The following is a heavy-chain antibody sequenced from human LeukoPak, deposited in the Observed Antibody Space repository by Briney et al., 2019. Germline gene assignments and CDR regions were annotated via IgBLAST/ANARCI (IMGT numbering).Heavy chain of an antibody. CDR3: VRIPNSANFPNWFDP. D-gene: IGHD2/OR15-2a*01. CDR1: GFTFSSYN. Sequence: GGSLRLSCAASGFTFSSYNRNWVRQAPEKGLEWISSISGSSAYIYYADSVKGRFTISRDNAKNSLYLQMNSLRADDTAVYYCVRIPNSANFPNWFDPWGQGTLVTVSS. CDR2: ISGSSAYI. J-gene: IGHJ5*02. V-gene: IGHV3-21*01.